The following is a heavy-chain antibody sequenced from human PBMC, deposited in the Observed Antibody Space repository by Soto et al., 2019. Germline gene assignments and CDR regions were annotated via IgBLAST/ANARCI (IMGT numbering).Heavy chain of an antibody. CDR3: ARGGLSRVRGVRGSNNMDV. Sequence: QVQLQESGPGLVKPSGTPSLTCAVSGGSINNNNWWSWVRQSPGKGLEWIGEIYHTGSTNYNPSLESRVTMLVDKSKNQISLKVTSVTATDTAVYYCARGGLSRVRGVRGSNNMDVWGQGTTVTVSS. J-gene: IGHJ6*02. V-gene: IGHV4-4*02. CDR1: GGSINNNNW. CDR2: IYHTGST. D-gene: IGHD3-10*01.